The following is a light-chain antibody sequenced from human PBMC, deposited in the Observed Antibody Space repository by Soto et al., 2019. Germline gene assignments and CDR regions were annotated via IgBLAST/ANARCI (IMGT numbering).Light chain of an antibody. CDR2: DAS. CDR3: QQRSNWPST. Sequence: EIVLTQSPATLSLSPGERAALSCRASQSVSSYLAWYQQRPGQAPRLLIYDASKRATGIPARISGSGSGTDFTLTISSLEPEDFAVYFCQQRSNWPSTFGGGTKVEI. J-gene: IGKJ4*01. V-gene: IGKV3-11*01. CDR1: QSVSSY.